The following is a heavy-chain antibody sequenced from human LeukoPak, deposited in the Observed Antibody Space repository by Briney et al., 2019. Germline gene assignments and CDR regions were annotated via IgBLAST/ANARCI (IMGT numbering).Heavy chain of an antibody. D-gene: IGHD6-13*01. J-gene: IGHJ4*02. CDR3: TREGEYSNSWYYFDY. Sequence: KPSETLSLTCTVSGGSISSYYWSWIRQAPGKGLEWVSYISSTGRTIYYADSVKGRFTISRDNAKNSMYLQMNSLRAEDTAMYYCTREGEYSNSWYYFDYWGQGTLVTVSS. CDR2: ISSTGRTI. CDR1: GGSISSYY. V-gene: IGHV3-11*01.